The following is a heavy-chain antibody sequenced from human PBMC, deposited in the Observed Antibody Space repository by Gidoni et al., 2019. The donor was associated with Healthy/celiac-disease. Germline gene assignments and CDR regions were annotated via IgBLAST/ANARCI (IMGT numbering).Heavy chain of an antibody. CDR1: GFTFSSYA. D-gene: IGHD3-9*01. V-gene: IGHV3-23*01. CDR3: AKVLTLDILTGHDAFDI. Sequence: EVQLLESGGGLVQPGGSLRLPCAASGFTFSSYAMSWVRQAPGKGLEWVSAIRGSGGSTYYADSVKGRFTISRDNSKNTLYLQMNSLRAEDTAVYYCAKVLTLDILTGHDAFDIWGQGTMVTVSS. J-gene: IGHJ3*02. CDR2: IRGSGGST.